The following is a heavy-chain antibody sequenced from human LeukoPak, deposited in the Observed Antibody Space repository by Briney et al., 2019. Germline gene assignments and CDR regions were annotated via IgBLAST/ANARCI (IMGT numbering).Heavy chain of an antibody. D-gene: IGHD6-19*01. J-gene: IGHJ4*02. Sequence: GGPLRLSCAASGFTFSSYAMSWVRQAPGKGLEWVSAISGSGGSTYYADSVKGRFTISRDNSKNTLYLQMNSLRAEDTAVYYCAKPQWQVSGVFDYWGQGTLVTVSS. CDR2: ISGSGGST. V-gene: IGHV3-23*01. CDR3: AKPQWQVSGVFDY. CDR1: GFTFSSYA.